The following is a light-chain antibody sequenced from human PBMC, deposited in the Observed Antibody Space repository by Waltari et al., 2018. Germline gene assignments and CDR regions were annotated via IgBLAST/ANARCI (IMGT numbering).Light chain of an antibody. J-gene: IGLJ3*02. CDR3: TSYTTSSTWV. V-gene: IGLV2-14*03. CDR2: GVS. Sequence: QSALTQPASVSGSPGQSITISCTGTSSDVGAYKHVSWYQQHPGKAPKLMIYGVSNRPSGVSNRFSGSKSGNTASLTISGLQAEDEAGYYCTSYTTSSTWVFGGGTKLTVL. CDR1: SSDVGAYKH.